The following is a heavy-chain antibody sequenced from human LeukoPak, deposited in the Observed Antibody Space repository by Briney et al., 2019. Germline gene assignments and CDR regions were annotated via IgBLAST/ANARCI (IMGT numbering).Heavy chain of an antibody. V-gene: IGHV5-51*01. Sequence: GESLKISCKGSGYSFTSYWIGWVRQMPGKGRKWMGIIHPGDSDTRYSPSFQGQVTISADKSISTAYLQWSSLKASDTAMYYCARTTGYKTGYSSSWYYFDYWGQGTLVTVSS. CDR2: IHPGDSDT. CDR3: ARTTGYKTGYSSSWYYFDY. CDR1: GYSFTSYW. D-gene: IGHD6-13*01. J-gene: IGHJ4*02.